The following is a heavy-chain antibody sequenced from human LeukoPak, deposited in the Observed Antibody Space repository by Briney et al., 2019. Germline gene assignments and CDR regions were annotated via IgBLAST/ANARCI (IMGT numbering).Heavy chain of an antibody. CDR1: GGSISGSY. CDR3: ARGIESYGDYGY. CDR2: MYNSGST. D-gene: IGHD4-17*01. Sequence: SETLSLTCTVSGGSISGSYWSWIRQPPGKGLEWIAYMYNSGSTNYNPSLKSRVTIAIDTSKNQFSLKLSSLTAADTAIYYCARGIESYGDYGYWGQGILVTVSS. J-gene: IGHJ4*02. V-gene: IGHV4-59*01.